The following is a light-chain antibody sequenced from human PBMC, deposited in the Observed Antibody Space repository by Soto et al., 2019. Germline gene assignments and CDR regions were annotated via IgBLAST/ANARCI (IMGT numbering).Light chain of an antibody. CDR1: QSVSSY. CDR3: QQRRNWPPT. V-gene: IGKV3-11*01. Sequence: EIVLTQSPATLSLSPGERATLSCRTSQSVSSYLAWYQQKPVQAPRLLIYDASNRATGIPARFSGSGSGTDFTLTISSLEPEDFAVYYCQQRRNWPPTFGQGTKVDIK. J-gene: IGKJ1*01. CDR2: DAS.